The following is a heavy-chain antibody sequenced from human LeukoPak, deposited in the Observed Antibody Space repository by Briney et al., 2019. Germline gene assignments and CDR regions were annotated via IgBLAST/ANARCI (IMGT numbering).Heavy chain of an antibody. V-gene: IGHV6-1*01. D-gene: IGHD1-7*01. CDR2: TYYRSKWYN. J-gene: IGHJ3*02. CDR3: AREGLWGWNYSGRGAFDI. Sequence: SQTLSLTCALSGDSVSSNSAAWNWIRQSPSRGLEWLGRTYYRSKWYNDYAVSVKSRITINPDTSKNQFSLQLNSVTPEDTAVYYCAREGLWGWNYSGRGAFDIWGQGTMVTVSS. CDR1: GDSVSSNSAA.